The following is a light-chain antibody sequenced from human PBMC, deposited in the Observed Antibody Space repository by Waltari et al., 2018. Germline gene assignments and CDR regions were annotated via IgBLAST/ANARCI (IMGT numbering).Light chain of an antibody. V-gene: IGKV1-9*01. CDR2: TAS. CDR1: QGISSY. Sequence: DIQFTQSPSSLSASVGDRVTITCRASQGISSYLAWYQQKPGKDPKLLIYTASSLQSGVPSRFSGSGSGTEFTLTISSLQPEDFAVYYCQQRNSYPWTFGQGTKVEIK. CDR3: QQRNSYPWT. J-gene: IGKJ1*01.